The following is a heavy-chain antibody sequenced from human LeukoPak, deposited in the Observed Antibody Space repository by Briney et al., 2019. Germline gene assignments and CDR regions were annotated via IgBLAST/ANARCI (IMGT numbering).Heavy chain of an antibody. CDR3: ATSNIVTTRPPYGMDV. Sequence: GGSLRLSCAASGFTVSSNYMSWVRQAPGKGLEWVSVIYSGGSTYYADSVKGRFTISRDNSKNTLYLQMNSLRAEDTAVYYCATSNIVTTRPPYGMDVWGQGTTVTVSS. CDR1: GFTVSSNY. V-gene: IGHV3-66*01. CDR2: IYSGGST. D-gene: IGHD2/OR15-2a*01. J-gene: IGHJ6*02.